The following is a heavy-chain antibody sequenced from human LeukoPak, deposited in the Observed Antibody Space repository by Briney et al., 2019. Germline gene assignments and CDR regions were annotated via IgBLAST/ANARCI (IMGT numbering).Heavy chain of an antibody. CDR3: ASVIVGY. Sequence: GGSLRLSCAASGFTFSNFAMSWVRQAPGKGLEWVSTISGSGDTTYYADSVKGRFTISRDNSKNTLYLQMNSLRAEDTAVYYCASVIVGYWGQGTLVTVSS. CDR2: ISGSGDTT. V-gene: IGHV3-23*01. CDR1: GFTFSNFA. J-gene: IGHJ4*02. D-gene: IGHD2-15*01.